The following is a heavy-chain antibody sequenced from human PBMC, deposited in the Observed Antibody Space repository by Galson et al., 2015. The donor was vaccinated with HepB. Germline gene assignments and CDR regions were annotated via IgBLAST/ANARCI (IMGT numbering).Heavy chain of an antibody. CDR3: ARRQIYGSGLYSMDV. V-gene: IGHV5-51*01. D-gene: IGHD2-15*01. J-gene: IGHJ6*02. Sequence: QSGAEVKKPGESLKISCKGSGYSFTSYWIGWVRQMPGKGLEWMGIIYPGDSDTRYSPSFQGRVTISTDKSISTAYLQWSSLKASDTAMYYCARRQIYGSGLYSMDVWGQGTTVTVSS. CDR2: IYPGDSDT. CDR1: GYSFTSYW.